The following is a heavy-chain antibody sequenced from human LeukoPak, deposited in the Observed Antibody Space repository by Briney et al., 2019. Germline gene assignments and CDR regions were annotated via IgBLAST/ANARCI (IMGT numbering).Heavy chain of an antibody. V-gene: IGHV4-34*01. J-gene: IGHJ4*02. Sequence: SETLSLTCAVYGGSFSGYYWSWIRQPPGKGLEWIGEINHSGSTNYNPSPKSRVTISVDTSKNQFSLKLSSVTAADTAVYYCARGKYVAGLSGYGSYEDGQADKAFDYWGQGTLVTVSS. CDR2: INHSGST. CDR3: ARGKYVAGLSGYGSYEDGQADKAFDY. CDR1: GGSFSGYY. D-gene: IGHD5-12*01.